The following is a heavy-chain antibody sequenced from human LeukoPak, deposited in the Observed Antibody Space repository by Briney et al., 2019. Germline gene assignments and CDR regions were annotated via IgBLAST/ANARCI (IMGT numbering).Heavy chain of an antibody. V-gene: IGHV3-23*01. CDR3: ANTPSYGYPGGD. J-gene: IGHJ4*02. Sequence: GASLRLSCAASGFTFSSYAMSWVRQAPGKGLEWVSAISGSGGSTYYADSVKGRFTISRDNSKNTLYLQMNSLRAEDTAVYYCANTPSYGYPGGDWGQGTLVTVSS. CDR1: GFTFSSYA. D-gene: IGHD5-18*01. CDR2: ISGSGGST.